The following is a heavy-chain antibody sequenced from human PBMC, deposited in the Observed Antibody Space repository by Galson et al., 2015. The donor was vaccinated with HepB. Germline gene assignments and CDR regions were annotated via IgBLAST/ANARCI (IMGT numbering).Heavy chain of an antibody. J-gene: IGHJ4*02. Sequence: SLRLSCAASGFNFRTYAMNWVRQAPGKGLESLSIIRAGAFSTYYADSVRGRFTISRDDSKNILFLQMNGLRAEDTATYYCASFTLAANRGDYWGQGIMVTVSS. D-gene: IGHD6-25*01. CDR3: ASFTLAANRGDY. V-gene: IGHV3-23*01. CDR2: IRAGAFST. CDR1: GFNFRTYA.